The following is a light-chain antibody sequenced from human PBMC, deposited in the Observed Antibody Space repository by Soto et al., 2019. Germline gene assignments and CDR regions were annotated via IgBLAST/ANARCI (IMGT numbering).Light chain of an antibody. CDR3: QSYDSSLSGYV. Sequence: QSVLTQPPSVSGAPGQRVTISCTGSSSNIGAGYDVHWYQQLPGTAPKLLIYGNSNRPSGVPDRFSGSKSGTSASLAITELQAEDEAGYYCQSYDSSLSGYVFGTGTKVTVL. J-gene: IGLJ1*01. V-gene: IGLV1-40*01. CDR1: SSNIGAGYD. CDR2: GNS.